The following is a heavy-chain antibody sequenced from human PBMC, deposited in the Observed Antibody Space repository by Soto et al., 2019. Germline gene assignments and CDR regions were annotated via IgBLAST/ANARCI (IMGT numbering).Heavy chain of an antibody. CDR1: GWSFTDYY. CDR2: INPSGST. CDR3: ARVRAILLSHAFDF. V-gene: IGHV4-34*01. J-gene: IGHJ3*01. Sequence: QVQLQQWGAGLLKPSETLSLTCAVYGWSFTDYYWTWIRQPPGKGLEWIGEINPSGSTNYNPSLTNRFTISLPTSKTRVAAKVNSVTAADTAVYFFARVRAILLSHAFDFWGQGTLVTVSS. D-gene: IGHD3-16*02.